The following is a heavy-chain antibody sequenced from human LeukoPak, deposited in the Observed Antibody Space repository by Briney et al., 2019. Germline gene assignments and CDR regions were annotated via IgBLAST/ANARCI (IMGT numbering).Heavy chain of an antibody. V-gene: IGHV3-30*04. CDR2: ISYDGSNK. CDR3: AREPLITYYYDSSGYYPGAFDI. J-gene: IGHJ3*02. Sequence: GGSLRLSCAASGFTFSSYAMHWVRQAPGKGLEWVAVISYDGSNKYYADSVKGRFTISRDNSKNTLYLQVNSLRAEDTAVYYCAREPLITYYYDSSGYYPGAFDIWGQGTMVTVSS. CDR1: GFTFSSYA. D-gene: IGHD3-22*01.